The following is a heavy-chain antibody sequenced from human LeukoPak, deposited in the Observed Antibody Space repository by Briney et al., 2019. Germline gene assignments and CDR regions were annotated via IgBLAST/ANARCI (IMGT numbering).Heavy chain of an antibody. J-gene: IGHJ3*02. CDR2: IIPVLGVS. D-gene: IGHD3-16*02. Sequence: SVKVSCKAPGGTFSEDVITWVRQAPGQRPEWMGRIIPVLGVSNFAQKFRGRITITADKSTSTGHMELSRLEFGDTAIYYCTREGVYAPDPSSYHRAPFDIWGQGTVVIVSS. V-gene: IGHV1-69*04. CDR3: TREGVYAPDPSSYHRAPFDI. CDR1: GGTFSEDV.